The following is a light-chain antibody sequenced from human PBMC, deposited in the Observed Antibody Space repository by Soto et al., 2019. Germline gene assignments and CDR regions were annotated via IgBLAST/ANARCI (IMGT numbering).Light chain of an antibody. CDR1: SSDVGGSNY. CDR3: SSYTTSSRL. CDR2: EVS. Sequence: QSALTQPASVSGSPGQSIAISCTGTSSDVGGSNYVSWYQQHPGKAPKLMIYEVSNRPSGVSDRFSGSKSGNTASLTISGLLAEDEADYYCSSYTTSSRLFGGGTKLTVL. J-gene: IGLJ3*02. V-gene: IGLV2-14*01.